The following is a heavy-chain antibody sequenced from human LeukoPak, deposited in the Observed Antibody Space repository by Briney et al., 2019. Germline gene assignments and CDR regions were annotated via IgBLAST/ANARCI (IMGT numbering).Heavy chain of an antibody. CDR2: IIPIFGTA. CDR1: GGTFSSYA. Sequence: ASVKVSCKASGGTFSSYAISWERQAPGRGLEWVGGIIPIFGTANYAQKFQGRVTITADESTSTAYMELSSLRSEDTAVYYCASQVPAQFDPWGQGTLVTVSS. D-gene: IGHD1-1*01. V-gene: IGHV1-69*13. CDR3: ASQVPAQFDP. J-gene: IGHJ5*02.